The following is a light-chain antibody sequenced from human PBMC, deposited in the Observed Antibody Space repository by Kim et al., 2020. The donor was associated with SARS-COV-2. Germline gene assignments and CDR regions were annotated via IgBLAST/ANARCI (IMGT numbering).Light chain of an antibody. CDR3: QQYDTSPALT. Sequence: SPGEKATLSYRASQYLGSSYLAWYQQTPGQAPRLLIYGASSRATGIPDRFSGSGSGTDFTLSISRLEPEDFAVYYCQQYDTSPALTFGGGTKLEI. J-gene: IGKJ4*01. CDR2: GAS. CDR1: QYLGSSY. V-gene: IGKV3-20*01.